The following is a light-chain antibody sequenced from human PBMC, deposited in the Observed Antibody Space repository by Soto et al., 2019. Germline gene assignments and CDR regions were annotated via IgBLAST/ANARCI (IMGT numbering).Light chain of an antibody. V-gene: IGLV2-14*01. CDR2: EVS. Sequence: QSVLTQPASVSGSPGLSITISCTGTSSDVGGYNYVSWYQQYPGKAPKVMIYEVSHRPSGVSNRFSGSKSGNTASLTISGLRAEDEADYYCSSYRSIGNVVFGTGTKVTVL. CDR3: SSYRSIGNVV. CDR1: SSDVGGYNY. J-gene: IGLJ1*01.